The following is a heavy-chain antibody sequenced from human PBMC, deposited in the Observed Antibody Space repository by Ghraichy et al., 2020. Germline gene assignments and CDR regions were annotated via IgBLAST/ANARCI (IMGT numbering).Heavy chain of an antibody. CDR2: VNQDGCER. Sequence: LSLTCEASGFIFSGFNMNWVRQAPGKGLEWVANVNQDGCERSYVESVRGRFTISRDNPKKSLYLQMNSLRVEYTAVYYCARWGTGNLDYWGQGTLVTVSA. CDR3: ARWGTGNLDY. CDR1: GFIFSGFN. D-gene: IGHD1-1*01. V-gene: IGHV3-7*01. J-gene: IGHJ4*02.